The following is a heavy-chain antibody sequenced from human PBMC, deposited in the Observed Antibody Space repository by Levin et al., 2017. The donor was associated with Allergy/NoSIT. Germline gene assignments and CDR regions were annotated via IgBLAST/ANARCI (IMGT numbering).Heavy chain of an antibody. V-gene: IGHV1-2*02. CDR1: GYTLTDYY. CDR2: INPASGGT. D-gene: IGHD6-19*01. Sequence: AASVKVSCKTFGYTLTDYYMYWVRQAPGQGLEWMGWINPASGGTNYPQKFQGRVTMTRDTSIRTAYMDLTSLTSDDTAVYYCARGYSNGWFDVLDIWGQGTMVTVSS. J-gene: IGHJ3*02. CDR3: ARGYSNGWFDVLDI.